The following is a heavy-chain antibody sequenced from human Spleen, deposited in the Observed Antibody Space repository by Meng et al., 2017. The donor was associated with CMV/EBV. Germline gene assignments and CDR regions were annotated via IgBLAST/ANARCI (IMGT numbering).Heavy chain of an antibody. CDR3: ARGGFFGSGSFPPYYYYGFDV. D-gene: IGHD3-10*01. J-gene: IGHJ6*02. CDR1: GFTFSGSA. V-gene: IGHV3-73*01. CDR2: IRSKANSYAT. Sequence: GESLKISCAASGFTFSGSAMHWVRQASGKGLEWVGRIRSKANSYATAYAASVKGRFTISRDNSKNTLYLQMNSLRSDDTAVYYCARGGFFGSGSFPPYYYYGFDVWGQGTTVTVSS.